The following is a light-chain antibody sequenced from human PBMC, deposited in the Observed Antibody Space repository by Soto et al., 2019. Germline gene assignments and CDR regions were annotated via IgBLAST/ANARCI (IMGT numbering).Light chain of an antibody. CDR1: EGINYY. CDR2: AAS. Sequence: DIQLTQSPSFLSASVGDRVTITFRASEGINYYLAWYQQKPGKAPKVLIYAASILQTGVPSRFSGSGSWTEFTLTISSLQPEDYATYYCQQLINYPQTFGQGTKLEIK. V-gene: IGKV1-9*01. CDR3: QQLINYPQT. J-gene: IGKJ2*01.